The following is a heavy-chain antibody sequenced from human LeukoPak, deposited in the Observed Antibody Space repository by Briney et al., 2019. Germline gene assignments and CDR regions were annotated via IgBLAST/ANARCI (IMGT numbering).Heavy chain of an antibody. J-gene: IGHJ5*02. CDR2: INHSGST. Sequence: SSETLSLTCAVYGGSFSGYYWSWIRQPPGKGLEWIGEINHSGSTNYNPSLKSRVTISVDTSKNQFSLKLSSVTAADTAVYYCAPLDIVVVPAALENWFDPWGQGTLVTVSS. CDR3: APLDIVVVPAALENWFDP. V-gene: IGHV4-34*01. CDR1: GGSFSGYY. D-gene: IGHD2-2*01.